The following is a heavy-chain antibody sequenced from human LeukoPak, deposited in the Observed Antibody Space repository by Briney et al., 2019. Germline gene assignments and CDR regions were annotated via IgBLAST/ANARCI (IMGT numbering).Heavy chain of an antibody. J-gene: IGHJ5*02. D-gene: IGHD3-10*01. CDR3: AKEVVRGVILGWFDP. CDR1: GFTVSSNY. Sequence: GGSLRLSCAASGFTVSSNYMNWVRQAPGKGLEWVSLLHSGGNAYYADSVKGGFTISRDNSENTLYLQMNSLRAEDTAVYYCAKEVVRGVILGWFDPWGQGTLVTVSS. V-gene: IGHV3-53*01. CDR2: LHSGGNA.